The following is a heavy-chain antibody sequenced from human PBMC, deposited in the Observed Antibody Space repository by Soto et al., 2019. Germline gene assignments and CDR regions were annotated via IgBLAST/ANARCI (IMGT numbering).Heavy chain of an antibody. CDR3: ARLTVERYNWNYGMDV. V-gene: IGHV4-39*01. Sequence: QLQLQESGPGLVKPSETLSLTCTVSGGSISSSSYYWGWIRQPPGKGLEWIGSIYYSGSTYYNPSLKSRVTISVDTSKNQFSLKLSSVTAADTAVYYCARLTVERYNWNYGMDVWGQGTTVTVSS. D-gene: IGHD1-20*01. J-gene: IGHJ6*02. CDR2: IYYSGST. CDR1: GGSISSSSYY.